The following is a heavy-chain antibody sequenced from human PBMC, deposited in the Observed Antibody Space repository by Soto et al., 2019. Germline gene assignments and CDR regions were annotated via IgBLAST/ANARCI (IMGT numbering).Heavy chain of an antibody. CDR2: ISSSGATI. J-gene: IGHJ4*02. V-gene: IGHV3-11*01. CDR1: AFTFSDYY. D-gene: IGHD2-2*01. CDR3: VRVNRKVGYCSTTSCPFDY. Sequence: QAQLVESGGGLVKAGGSQRLSCTASAFTFSDYYMNWIRQAPGKGPEWVSYISSSGATINYADSVKGRFAISRDNAKNILYLQMNNLRAEDTAVYYCVRVNRKVGYCSTTSCPFDYWGQGSLVTVSS.